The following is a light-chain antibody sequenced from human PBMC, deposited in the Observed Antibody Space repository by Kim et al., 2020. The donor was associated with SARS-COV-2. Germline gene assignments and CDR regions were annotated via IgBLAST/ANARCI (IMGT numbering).Light chain of an antibody. CDR1: QSVSTS. Sequence: EIVMTQSPATLAVSPGERATLSCRASQSVSTSLAWYQQKPGQGPRLLIYGASTRASGIPDRFGGSGSETEFTLTISSLQSEDFAVYSCQQYNDWPLTFGGGTKLEI. V-gene: IGKV3-15*01. CDR3: QQYNDWPLT. J-gene: IGKJ4*01. CDR2: GAS.